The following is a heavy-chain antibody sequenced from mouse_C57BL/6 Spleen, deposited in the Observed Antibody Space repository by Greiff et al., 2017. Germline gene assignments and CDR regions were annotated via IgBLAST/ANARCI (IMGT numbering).Heavy chain of an antibody. CDR1: GYTFTSYW. V-gene: IGHV1-69*01. J-gene: IGHJ4*01. CDR3: ARAGGSSFYAMDY. CDR2: IDPSASYT. Sequence: QVQLQQPGAELVMPGASVKLSCKASGYTFTSYWMHWVKQRPGQGLEWIGEIDPSASYTNYNQKFKGKSTLTVDKSSSTAYMQLSSLTSEDSAVYYCARAGGSSFYAMDYWGQGTSVTVSS. D-gene: IGHD1-1*01.